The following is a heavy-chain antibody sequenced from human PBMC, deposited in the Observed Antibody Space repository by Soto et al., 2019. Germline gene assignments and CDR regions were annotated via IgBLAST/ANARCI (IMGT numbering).Heavy chain of an antibody. Sequence: GASVKVSCKASGHTFTSYGISWVRQAPGQGLEWMGWISAYNGNTNYAQKLQGRVTMTTDTSTSTAYMELRSLRSDDTAVYYCARDQRVSPVGATLHYYYYGMDVWGQGTTVTVSS. CDR3: ARDQRVSPVGATLHYYYYGMDV. CDR1: GHTFTSYG. D-gene: IGHD1-26*01. J-gene: IGHJ6*02. CDR2: ISAYNGNT. V-gene: IGHV1-18*04.